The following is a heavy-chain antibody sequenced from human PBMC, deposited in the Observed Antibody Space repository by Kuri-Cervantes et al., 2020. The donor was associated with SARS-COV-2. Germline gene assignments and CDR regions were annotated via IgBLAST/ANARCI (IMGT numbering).Heavy chain of an antibody. D-gene: IGHD4-17*01. V-gene: IGHV3-21*01. CDR3: ARVVAVVDYGDYSGDAFDI. CDR2: ISSSSSYI. CDR1: GLTFSSYS. J-gene: IGHJ3*02. Sequence: GGSLRLSCAASGLTFSSYSMNWVRQAPGKGLEWVSSISSSSSYIYYADSVKGRFTISRDNAKNSLYLQMNSLRAEDTAVYYCARVVAVVDYGDYSGDAFDIWGQGTMVTVSS.